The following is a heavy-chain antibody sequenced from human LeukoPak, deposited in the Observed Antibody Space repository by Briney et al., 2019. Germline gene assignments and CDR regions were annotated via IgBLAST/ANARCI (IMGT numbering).Heavy chain of an antibody. D-gene: IGHD3-3*01. CDR2: IWYDGSNK. J-gene: IGHJ3*02. Sequence: GESLRLSCAASGFTFSSYGMHWVRQAPGKGLEWVAVIWYDGSNKYYADSVKGRFTISRDNSKNTLYLQMNSLRAEDTAVYYCAKDFKYDFWSGYSPAFDIWGQGTMVTVSS. V-gene: IGHV3-33*06. CDR1: GFTFSSYG. CDR3: AKDFKYDFWSGYSPAFDI.